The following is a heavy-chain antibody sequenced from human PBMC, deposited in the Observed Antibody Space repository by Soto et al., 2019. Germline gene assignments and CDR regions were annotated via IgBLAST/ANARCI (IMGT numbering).Heavy chain of an antibody. CDR1: GGSISSGNW. V-gene: IGHV4-4*01. CDR2: IFHDGTA. CDR3: ARLVYDTRLNYMYFDF. D-gene: IGHD2-8*01. J-gene: IGHJ4*02. Sequence: ETLSLTCTVSGGSISSGNWWTWVRQTPQRGLEYIGEIFHDGTANYYPSFERRVAISVDTSKNQFSLKLTSVTAADTAIYFCARLVYDTRLNYMYFDFWGQGALVTVSS.